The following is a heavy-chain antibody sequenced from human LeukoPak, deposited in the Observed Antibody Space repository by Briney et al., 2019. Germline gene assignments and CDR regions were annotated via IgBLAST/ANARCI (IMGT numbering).Heavy chain of an antibody. CDR2: IYSGGST. J-gene: IGHJ3*02. Sequence: GRSLRLSCAASGFTVSSNYMSWVRQAPGKGLEWVSVIYSGGSTYYADSVKGRFTISRDNSKNTLYLQMNSLRAEDTAVYYCARDREGSAFDIWGQGTMVTVSS. CDR3: ARDREGSAFDI. V-gene: IGHV3-53*01. CDR1: GFTVSSNY. D-gene: IGHD3-10*01.